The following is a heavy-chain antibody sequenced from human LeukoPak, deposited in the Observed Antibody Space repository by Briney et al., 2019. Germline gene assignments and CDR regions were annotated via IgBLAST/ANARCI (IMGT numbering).Heavy chain of an antibody. Sequence: ASVKVSCKASGYTFPGYYLRWVRQAPGQGPEWMGWINPHSGGTNYAQKFQGRVTLTSDTSISTAYMELSGLRSDDTAVYYCATCGSSTSCYRGYFDFWGQGSLVTVSS. CDR2: INPHSGGT. CDR3: ATCGSSTSCYRGYFDF. D-gene: IGHD2-2*01. J-gene: IGHJ4*02. V-gene: IGHV1-2*02. CDR1: GYTFPGYY.